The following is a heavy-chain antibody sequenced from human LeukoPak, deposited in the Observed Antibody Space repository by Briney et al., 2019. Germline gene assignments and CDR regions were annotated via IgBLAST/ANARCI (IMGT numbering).Heavy chain of an antibody. J-gene: IGHJ5*02. CDR3: ARGANIVDTAMVRSGWFDP. V-gene: IGHV4-34*01. CDR2: INHSGST. D-gene: IGHD5-18*01. CDR1: GGSFSGYY. Sequence: SETLSLTCAVYGGSFSGYYWSWIRQPPGKGLEWIGEINHSGSTNYNPSLKGRVTISVDTSKNQFSLKLSSVTAADTAVYYCARGANIVDTAMVRSGWFDPWGQGTLVTVSS.